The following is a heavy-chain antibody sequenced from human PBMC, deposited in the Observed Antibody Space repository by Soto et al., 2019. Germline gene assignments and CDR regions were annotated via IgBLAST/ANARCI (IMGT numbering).Heavy chain of an antibody. D-gene: IGHD2-2*01. CDR3: ANVGGTTSSNWFDP. CDR1: GGPFSSYH. Sequence: QVQLVQSGAEVKKPGSSVKLSCKASGGPFSSYHISWVRQAPGQGLEWVGRIIPILGRANNAQHFQGRVTITADTSTNTAYMELSSLTSEDTAVYYCANVGGTTSSNWFDPWGHGTLVNVSS. CDR2: IIPILGRA. J-gene: IGHJ5*02. V-gene: IGHV1-69*02.